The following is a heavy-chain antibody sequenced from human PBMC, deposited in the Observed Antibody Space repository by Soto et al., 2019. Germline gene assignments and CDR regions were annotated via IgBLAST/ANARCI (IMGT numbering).Heavy chain of an antibody. CDR1: GFTFGSYA. V-gene: IGHV3-23*01. CDR2: LGGNGFTT. CDR3: AKALRPSLNFCYYMDG. J-gene: IGHJ6*03. D-gene: IGHD2-2*01. Sequence: EVQLLESGGGLVQPGGSLRLSCVVSGFTFGSYAMSWVRQAPEKGPEWVAILGGNGFTTYYADSVKGRFTISGDKSKSTLSLQINSLRADDTGLYYCAKALRPSLNFCYYMDGWGRGTSVTVSS.